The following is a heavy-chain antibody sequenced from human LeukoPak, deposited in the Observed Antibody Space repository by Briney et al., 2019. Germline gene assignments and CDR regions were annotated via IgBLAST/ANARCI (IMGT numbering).Heavy chain of an antibody. CDR2: IRHDGIQK. V-gene: IGHV3-30*02. J-gene: IGHJ4*02. CDR3: AKASGRSAYGLDY. CDR1: GFSFINYG. Sequence: GGSLRLSCAASGFSFINYGMHWVRQAPARGLEWVAFIRHDGIQKYYADSVKGRFTISRDDSENTVYLQMHSLKPDDTAAYFCAKASGRSAYGLDYWGQGTLVTV. D-gene: IGHD3-16*01.